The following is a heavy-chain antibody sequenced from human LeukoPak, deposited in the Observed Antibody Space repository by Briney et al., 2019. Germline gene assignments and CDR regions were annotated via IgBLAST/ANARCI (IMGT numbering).Heavy chain of an antibody. CDR1: GYTFTSYA. D-gene: IGHD6-19*01. CDR3: AREVTYSSGFDY. V-gene: IGHV1-3*01. Sequence: GASVKVSCKASGYTFTSYAMHWVRQAPGQRLEWMGWINAGDGNTKYSQKFQGRVTITRDTSASTAYMELSSLRSEDTAVYYCAREVTYSSGFDYWGQGTLVTVSS. J-gene: IGHJ4*02. CDR2: INAGDGNT.